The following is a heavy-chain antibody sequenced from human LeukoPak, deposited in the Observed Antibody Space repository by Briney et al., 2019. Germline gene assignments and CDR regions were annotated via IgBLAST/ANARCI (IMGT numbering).Heavy chain of an antibody. J-gene: IGHJ6*03. CDR3: ARAAAMGNYYYMDV. V-gene: IGHV4-59*01. Sequence: SETLSLTCTVSGGSISSYYWSWIRQPPGKGLEWIGYIYYSGSTNYNPSLKSRVTISVDTSKNQFSLKLSSVTAADTAVYYCARAAAMGNYYYMDVWGKGTTVTISS. CDR1: GGSISSYY. CDR2: IYYSGST. D-gene: IGHD5-18*01.